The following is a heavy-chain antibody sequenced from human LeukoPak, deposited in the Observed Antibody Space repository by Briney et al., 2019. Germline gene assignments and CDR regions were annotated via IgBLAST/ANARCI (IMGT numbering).Heavy chain of an antibody. V-gene: IGHV1-8*01. Sequence: ASVKVSCKASGYTFTSYDINWVRQATGQGLEWVGWMNPNSGNTGYAQKFQGRVTMTRNTSISTAYMELSSLRSEDTAVYYCARANIAVAANGADWGQGTLVTVSS. CDR3: ARANIAVAANGAD. J-gene: IGHJ4*02. D-gene: IGHD6-19*01. CDR1: GYTFTSYD. CDR2: MNPNSGNT.